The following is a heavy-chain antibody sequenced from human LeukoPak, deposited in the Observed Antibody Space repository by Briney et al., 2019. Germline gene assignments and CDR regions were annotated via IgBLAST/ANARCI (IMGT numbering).Heavy chain of an antibody. CDR1: GYTFTSNY. CDR2: ISPSGGST. V-gene: IGHV1-46*01. Sequence: EASVKVSCKAFGYTFTSNYMHWVRQAPGQGPEWMGVISPSGGSTTYAQKFQGRVTLTRDMSTSTDYLELSSLRSEDTAVYYCARVGTVWLVDDAFDIWGQGTMVTVSS. J-gene: IGHJ3*02. D-gene: IGHD6-19*01. CDR3: ARVGTVWLVDDAFDI.